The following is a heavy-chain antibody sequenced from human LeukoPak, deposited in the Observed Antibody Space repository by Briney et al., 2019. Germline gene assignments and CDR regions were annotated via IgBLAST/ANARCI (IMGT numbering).Heavy chain of an antibody. J-gene: IGHJ4*02. CDR1: GFTFSSYA. V-gene: IGHV3-23*01. CDR3: AKSIVNSGTFIPFDY. D-gene: IGHD1-26*01. Sequence: GGSLRLSCAASGFTFSSYAMSWVRQAPGKGLEWVSVISGSGRTTYSADSVKGRFTISRDKSNNTVYLHMNSLRAEDTAVYFCAKSIVNSGTFIPFDYWGQGTLVTVSS. CDR2: ISGSGRTT.